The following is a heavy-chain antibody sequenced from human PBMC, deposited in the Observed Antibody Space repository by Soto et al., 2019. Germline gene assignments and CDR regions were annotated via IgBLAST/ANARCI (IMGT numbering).Heavy chain of an antibody. CDR3: GRAGVRFYSMAV. D-gene: IGHD3-3*01. J-gene: IGHJ6*03. Sequence: QVQLQESGPGLVKPSGTLSLTCAVSSGSISSSNWWSWVRQAPGKGLEWIGDIYHSGSTNYNPSLNTPLPLSVDKSTYQSSRTRGSLTAPASAVFSCGRAGVRFYSMAVWAMGPRSPSP. CDR1: SGSISSSNW. V-gene: IGHV4-4*02. CDR2: IYHSGST.